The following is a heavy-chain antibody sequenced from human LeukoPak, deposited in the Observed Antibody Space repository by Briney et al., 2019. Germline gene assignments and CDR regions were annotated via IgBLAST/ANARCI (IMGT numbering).Heavy chain of an antibody. V-gene: IGHV4-59*12. J-gene: IGHJ4*02. CDR2: ISYSGST. Sequence: SETLSLTCTVSGASISSYYWSWIRQPPGKGLEWIGYISYSGSTNYNPSLKSRVTISVDTSKNQFSLKLSSVTAADTAVYYCASLGTYYYDSSGYSPGDYWGQGTLVTVSS. CDR1: GASISSYY. CDR3: ASLGTYYYDSSGYSPGDY. D-gene: IGHD3-22*01.